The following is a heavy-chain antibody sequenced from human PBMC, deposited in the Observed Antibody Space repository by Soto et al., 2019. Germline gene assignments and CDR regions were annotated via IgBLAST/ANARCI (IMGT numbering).Heavy chain of an antibody. CDR2: IIPILGIA. D-gene: IGHD3-3*01. J-gene: IGHJ5*02. V-gene: IGHV1-69*02. CDR3: ARVYYDFWSGYYSWFDP. Sequence: GASVKVSCKASGGTFSSYTISWVRQAPGQGLEWMGRIIPILGIANYAQKFQGRVTITADKSTSTAYMELSSLRSEDTAVYYCARVYYDFWSGYYSWFDPWGQGTLVTSPQ. CDR1: GGTFSSYT.